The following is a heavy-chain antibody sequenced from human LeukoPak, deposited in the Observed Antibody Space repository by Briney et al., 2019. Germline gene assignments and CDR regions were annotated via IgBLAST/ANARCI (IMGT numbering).Heavy chain of an antibody. Sequence: SETLSLTCTVSGGSISSYYWGWIRQPPGKGREWIGYIYYSGTTNYNPTLKSRVTILVDTTKNQFSLKLSSVTAADTAVYYCARDRYGGNSGEFDYWGQGTLVTVSS. CDR3: ARDRYGGNSGEFDY. CDR2: IYYSGTT. V-gene: IGHV4-59*12. CDR1: GGSISSYY. J-gene: IGHJ4*02. D-gene: IGHD4-23*01.